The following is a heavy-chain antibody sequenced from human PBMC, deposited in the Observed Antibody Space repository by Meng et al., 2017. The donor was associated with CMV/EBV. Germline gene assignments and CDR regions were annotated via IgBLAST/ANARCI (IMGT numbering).Heavy chain of an antibody. D-gene: IGHD2/OR15-2a*01. CDR3: ARKIVDDAFDI. CDR1: GFTFSSYG. J-gene: IGHJ3*02. Sequence: SCAASGFTFSSYGMHWVRQAPGKGLEWVSVIYSGGSTYYADSVKGRFTISRDNSKNTLYLQMNSLRAEDTAVYYCARKIVDDAFDIWGQGTMVTVSS. CDR2: IYSGGST. V-gene: IGHV3-NL1*01.